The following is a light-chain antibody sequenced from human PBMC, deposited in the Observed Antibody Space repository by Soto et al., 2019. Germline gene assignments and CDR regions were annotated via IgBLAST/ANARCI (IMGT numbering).Light chain of an antibody. CDR3: YSYRGSNAWV. V-gene: IGLV2-14*01. CDR2: EVT. Sequence: QSALTQPASVSESPGQSITITCTGTSSDVGGYDYVSWYQHHPGKVPKLIIYEVTKRPSGVSHRFSGSKSGNTASLTISGLQAEDEADYYCYSYRGSNAWVFGGGTQLTVL. CDR1: SSDVGGYDY. J-gene: IGLJ3*02.